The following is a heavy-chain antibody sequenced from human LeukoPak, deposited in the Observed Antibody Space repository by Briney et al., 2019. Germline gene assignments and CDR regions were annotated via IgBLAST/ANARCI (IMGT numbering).Heavy chain of an antibody. Sequence: ASVKVSCKASGYTFTGHYMHWVRQAPGQGLECMGSINPNSGGTTYAQTSQGRVTMTRDTTISTFSMELTGLRFDDTALYYCAREVGATTAFFDYWGQGTRVTVSS. J-gene: IGHJ4*02. CDR1: GYTFTGHY. V-gene: IGHV1-2*02. CDR2: INPNSGGT. CDR3: AREVGATTAFFDY. D-gene: IGHD1-26*01.